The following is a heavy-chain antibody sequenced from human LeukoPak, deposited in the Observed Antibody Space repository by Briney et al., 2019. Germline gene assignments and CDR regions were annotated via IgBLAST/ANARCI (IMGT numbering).Heavy chain of an antibody. V-gene: IGHV4-59*01. J-gene: IGHJ4*02. CDR1: GGSISSYY. D-gene: IGHD6-13*01. CDR3: ARDVIAAAGTMGFDY. CDR2: IHYSGST. Sequence: SETLSLTCTVSGGSISSYYWSWIRQPPGKGLEWIGYIHYSGSTNYNPSLKSRVTISVDTSKNQFSLKLSSVTAADTAVYYCARDVIAAAGTMGFDYWGQGTLVTVSS.